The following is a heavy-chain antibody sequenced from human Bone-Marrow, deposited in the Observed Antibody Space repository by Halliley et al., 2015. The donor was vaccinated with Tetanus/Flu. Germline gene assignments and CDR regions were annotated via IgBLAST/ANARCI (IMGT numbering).Heavy chain of an antibody. CDR3: ARGLYNDNSTPKQIDAFDI. CDR1: GDSIDNVHW. D-gene: IGHD1-1*01. J-gene: IGHJ3*02. V-gene: IGHV4-4*01. CDR2: VYHSGIT. Sequence: TLSLTCTVSGDSIDNVHWWTWVRQPPGKGLEWIGEVYHSGITMYNPSLKSRVTISLDKSQNEFSLRLDSATAADTAVYFCARGLYNDNSTPKQIDAFDIWGQGTMVTVSS.